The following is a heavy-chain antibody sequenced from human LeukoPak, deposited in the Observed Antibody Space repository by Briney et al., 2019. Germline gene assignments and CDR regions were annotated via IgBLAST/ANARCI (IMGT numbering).Heavy chain of an antibody. CDR3: AHLSPYFDY. V-gene: IGHV3-48*01. CDR2: ISSSSSTI. D-gene: IGHD3-3*02. CDR1: GFTFSSYS. J-gene: IGHJ4*02. Sequence: GGSLRLSCAASGFTFSSYSMNWVRQAPGKGLEWVSYISSSSSTIYYADSVKGRFTISRDNAKNSLYLQMNSLRAEDTAVYYCAHLSPYFDYWGQGTLVTVSS.